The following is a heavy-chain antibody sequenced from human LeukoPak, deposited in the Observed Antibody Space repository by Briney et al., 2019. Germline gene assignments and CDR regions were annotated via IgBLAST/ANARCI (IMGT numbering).Heavy chain of an antibody. V-gene: IGHV3-48*03. J-gene: IGHJ4*02. CDR2: ISSSGTTK. Sequence: PGGSLRLSCAASGFTFSSYEMHWVRQAPGKGLEWISYISSSGTTKYYADSVKGRFTISRDSAKNSLFLQMNSLRAEDTAVYSCAREDKSSGYYFDYWGQGTLVTVSS. CDR1: GFTFSSYE. CDR3: AREDKSSGYYFDY. D-gene: IGHD3-22*01.